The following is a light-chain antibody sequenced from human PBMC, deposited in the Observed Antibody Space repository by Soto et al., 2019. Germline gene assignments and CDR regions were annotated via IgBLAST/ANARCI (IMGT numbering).Light chain of an antibody. CDR3: SSYTISNTLPFV. J-gene: IGLJ1*01. CDR1: STDIGAYDY. CDR2: GVG. V-gene: IGLV2-14*01. Sequence: QSALTQPASVSGSPGQSITISCTGTSTDIGAYDYVSWHQQHPGEAPKVIIYGVGNRPSGISNRFSGSKSGNTASLTISGLQAEDEADYYCSSYTISNTLPFVFGTGTKLTVL.